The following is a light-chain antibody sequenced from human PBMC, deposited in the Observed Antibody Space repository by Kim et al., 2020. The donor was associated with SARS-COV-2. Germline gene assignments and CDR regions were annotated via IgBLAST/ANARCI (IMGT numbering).Light chain of an antibody. CDR1: NIGSKS. CDR3: QVWDSSSDHWV. Sequence: PVKTARITCGGNNIGSKSVHWYQQKPGQAPGLVIYYDSDRPSGIPERFSGSNSGNTATLTISRVEAGDEADYYCQVWDSSSDHWVFGGGTKLTVL. CDR2: YDS. J-gene: IGLJ3*02. V-gene: IGLV3-21*04.